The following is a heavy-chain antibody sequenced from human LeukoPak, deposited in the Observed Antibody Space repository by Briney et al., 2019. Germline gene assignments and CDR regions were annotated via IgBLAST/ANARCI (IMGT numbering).Heavy chain of an antibody. Sequence: ASVKVSCKASGYTFTTYDINWVRQATGQGLQWMGWINPNSGNTGYAQKFQGRITITRNTSISTVYMGLSSLRSEDTAVYYCARVRFRSGYQLLPGSYWGQGTLVTVSS. CDR1: GYTFTTYD. V-gene: IGHV1-8*03. J-gene: IGHJ4*02. CDR3: ARVRFRSGYQLLPGSY. CDR2: INPNSGNT. D-gene: IGHD2-2*01.